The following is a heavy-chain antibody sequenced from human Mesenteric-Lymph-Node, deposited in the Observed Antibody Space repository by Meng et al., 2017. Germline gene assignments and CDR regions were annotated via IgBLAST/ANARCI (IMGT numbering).Heavy chain of an antibody. J-gene: IGHJ5*02. Sequence: PAGDKLHGPGHTGKVPCNASDGPFSSYPSSWVRQAPVKGLEWMGGIIPFFGTTDYAQKFQGRVTITADKSTSTAYMELSSLRSEDTAVYYCARTTRGGSYYDWFDPWAQGTLVTVSS. CDR2: IIPFFGTT. CDR1: DGPFSSYP. CDR3: ARTTRGGSYYDWFDP. D-gene: IGHD3-10*01. V-gene: IGHV1-69*06.